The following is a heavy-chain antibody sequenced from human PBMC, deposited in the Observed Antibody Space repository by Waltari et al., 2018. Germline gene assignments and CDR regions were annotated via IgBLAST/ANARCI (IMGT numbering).Heavy chain of an antibody. CDR3: ALPWGSGSYYPDYYYGMDV. CDR2: IIPVFGTA. J-gene: IGHJ6*02. CDR1: GGTFSSYA. V-gene: IGHV1-69*13. D-gene: IGHD3-10*01. Sequence: QVQLVQSGAEVKKPGSSVKVSCKASGGTFSSYAISWVRQAPGKGLEWMGGIIPVFGTANYAQKFQGRVTITADESTSTAYMELSSLRSEDTAVYYCALPWGSGSYYPDYYYGMDVWGQGTTVTVSS.